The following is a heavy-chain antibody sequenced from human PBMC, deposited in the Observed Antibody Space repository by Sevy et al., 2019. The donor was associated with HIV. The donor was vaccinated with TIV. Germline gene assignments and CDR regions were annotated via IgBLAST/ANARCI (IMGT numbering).Heavy chain of an antibody. CDR2: INPSGGST. J-gene: IGHJ3*02. CDR1: GYTFTSYY. Sequence: ASVKVSCKASGYTFTSYYMHWVRQAPGQGLEWMGIINPSGGSTSYAQTFQGRVTMTRDTSTSTVYMELGSLRSEDTAVYYCARGRESSSSDSGRAKTLRAFDIWGQGTMVTVSS. CDR3: ARGRESSSSDSGRAKTLRAFDI. V-gene: IGHV1-46*01. D-gene: IGHD6-6*01.